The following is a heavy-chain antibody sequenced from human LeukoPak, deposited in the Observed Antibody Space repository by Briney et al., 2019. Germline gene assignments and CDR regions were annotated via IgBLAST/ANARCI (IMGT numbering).Heavy chain of an antibody. CDR2: IYYSGST. Sequence: SETLSLTCTVSGGSISSHYWSWIRQPPGQELEWIGYIYYSGSTNYNPSLKSRVTISVDTSKNQFSLKLSSVTAADTAVYYCARAPVYSGTFFDYWGQGTLVTVSS. CDR1: GGSISSHY. CDR3: ARAPVYSGTFFDY. V-gene: IGHV4-59*11. D-gene: IGHD1-26*01. J-gene: IGHJ4*02.